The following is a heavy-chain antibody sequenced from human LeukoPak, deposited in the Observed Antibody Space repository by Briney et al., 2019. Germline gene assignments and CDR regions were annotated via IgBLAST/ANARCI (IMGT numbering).Heavy chain of an antibody. V-gene: IGHV4-34*01. CDR2: INHSGST. Sequence: SETLSLTCAVYGGSFSGYYWSWIRQPPGKGLEWIGEINHSGSTNYNPSLRSRVTISVDTSKNQFSLKLSSVTAADTAVYYCARVDCGSCYGWGYYYYGMDVWGQGTTVTVSS. D-gene: IGHD2-15*01. CDR3: ARVDCGSCYGWGYYYYGMDV. CDR1: GGSFSGYY. J-gene: IGHJ6*02.